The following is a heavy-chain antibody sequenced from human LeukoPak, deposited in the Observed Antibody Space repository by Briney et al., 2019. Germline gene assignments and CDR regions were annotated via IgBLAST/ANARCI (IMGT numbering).Heavy chain of an antibody. J-gene: IGHJ5*02. CDR3: AKTPALVVVAAINWFDP. Sequence: GGSLRLSCAASGFTFSSYAMSWVRQAPGKGLEWVSAISGSGGSTYYADSVKGRFTISRDNSKNTLYLQMNSLRAEDTAVYYCAKTPALVVVAAINWFDPWGQGTLVTVSS. D-gene: IGHD2-15*01. CDR2: ISGSGGST. CDR1: GFTFSSYA. V-gene: IGHV3-23*01.